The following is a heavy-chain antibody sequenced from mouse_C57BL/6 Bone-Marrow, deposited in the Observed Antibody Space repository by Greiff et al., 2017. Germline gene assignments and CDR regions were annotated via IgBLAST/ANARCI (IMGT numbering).Heavy chain of an antibody. CDR2: IDPSDSYT. J-gene: IGHJ2*01. V-gene: IGHV1-69*01. CDR1: GYTFTSYW. CDR3: ARGGYYGSRGDY. D-gene: IGHD1-1*01. Sequence: VQLQQPGAELVMPGASVKLSCKASGYTFTSYWMHWVKQRPGQGLEWIGEIDPSDSYTNYNQKFKGKSTLTVDKSSSTAYMQLSSLTSEDSAVYYCARGGYYGSRGDYWGQGTTLPASS.